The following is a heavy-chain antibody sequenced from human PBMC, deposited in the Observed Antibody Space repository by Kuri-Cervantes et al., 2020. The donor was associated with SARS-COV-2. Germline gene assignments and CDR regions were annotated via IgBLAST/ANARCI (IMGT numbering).Heavy chain of an antibody. CDR3: ARSPGDGDYDPFDY. V-gene: IGHV3-23*01. CDR1: GFTFSSYG. J-gene: IGHJ4*02. CDR2: IIYSGDST. D-gene: IGHD4-17*01. Sequence: GESLKISCAASGFTFSSYGMSWVRQAPGKGLEWVSAIIYSGDSTYYADSVKGRFTISRDNSKNTLYLQMNSLRAEDTAVYYCARSPGDGDYDPFDYWGQGTLVTVSS.